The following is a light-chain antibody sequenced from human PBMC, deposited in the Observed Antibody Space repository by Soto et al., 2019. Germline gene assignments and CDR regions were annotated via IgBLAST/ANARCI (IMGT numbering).Light chain of an antibody. CDR3: QQYAGSPST. J-gene: IGKJ1*01. CDR1: HTVTSNY. V-gene: IGKV3-20*01. Sequence: EIVLTQSPGTLSLSPVEGATLSCRASHTVTSNYLAWYQRKPGQAPRLLIYGASSRATDIPDRFSGSGSGTDFTLTITRLEPEDFAVYFCQQYAGSPSTFGQGTKVEIK. CDR2: GAS.